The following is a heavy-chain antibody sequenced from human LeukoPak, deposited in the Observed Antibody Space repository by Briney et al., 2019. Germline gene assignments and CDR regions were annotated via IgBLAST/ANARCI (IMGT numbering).Heavy chain of an antibody. CDR1: GGSISSYY. Sequence: SESLSLTCTVSGGSISSYYWSWIRQPAGKGLEWIGRVYTDGTTSYNPSLKSRVTMSVDTSKNQFSLNLNSVTAADTAMYYCARDGAVAGMNYWGQGTLVTVSS. CDR3: ARDGAVAGMNY. CDR2: VYTDGTT. V-gene: IGHV4-4*07. J-gene: IGHJ4*02. D-gene: IGHD6-19*01.